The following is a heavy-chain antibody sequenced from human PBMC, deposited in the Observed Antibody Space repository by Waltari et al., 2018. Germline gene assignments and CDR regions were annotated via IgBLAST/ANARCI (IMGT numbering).Heavy chain of an antibody. CDR1: GFTFSSYW. CDR2: IKQDGSEK. Sequence: EVQLVESGGGLVQPGGSLRLSCAASGFTFSSYWMSWVRQAPGKGLEWVANIKQDGSEKYYVDSVKGRFTISRDNAKNSLYLQMNSLRAEDTAVYYCARVLLTGDLRPSYYFDYWGQGTLVTVSS. J-gene: IGHJ4*02. CDR3: ARVLLTGDLRPSYYFDY. D-gene: IGHD7-27*01. V-gene: IGHV3-7*01.